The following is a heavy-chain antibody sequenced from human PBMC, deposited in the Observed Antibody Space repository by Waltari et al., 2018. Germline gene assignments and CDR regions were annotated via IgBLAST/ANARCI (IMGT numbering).Heavy chain of an antibody. CDR1: GYTFITYD. J-gene: IGHJ3*02. CDR2: MNPNSGDT. V-gene: IGHV1-8*02. D-gene: IGHD5-12*01. CDR3: ARWQKETDAFDI. Sequence: QVQLVQSGAEVKNPGASVKASCKASGYTFITYDMNWVRQAAGQGLEWMGWMNPNSGDTGYAQKFQGRVSMTRDTSVSTAYMELSSLRPEDTAVYYCARWQKETDAFDIWGQGTVVTVSP.